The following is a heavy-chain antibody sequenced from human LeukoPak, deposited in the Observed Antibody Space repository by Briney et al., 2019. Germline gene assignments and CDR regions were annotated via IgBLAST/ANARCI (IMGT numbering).Heavy chain of an antibody. CDR3: AHRPHLGGWFGELLSGRGYYFDY. J-gene: IGHJ4*02. Sequence: FGPTLVKPTQTLTLTCTFSGFSLSTSGVGVGWIRQPPGKALEWLALIYWDDDKRYSPSLKSRLTITKDTSKNQVVLTMTNMDPVDTATYYCAHRPHLGGWFGELLSGRGYYFDYWGQGTLVTVSS. CDR1: GFSLSTSGVG. CDR2: IYWDDDK. V-gene: IGHV2-5*02. D-gene: IGHD3-10*01.